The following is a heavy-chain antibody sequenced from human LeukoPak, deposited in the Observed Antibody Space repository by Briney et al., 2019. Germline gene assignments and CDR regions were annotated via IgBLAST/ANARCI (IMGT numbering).Heavy chain of an antibody. Sequence: PGGSLRLSCTPSGFTFCEYSMRWVRQAPGKGLEWVSSIDRRSSHICRADSVKGRFSISIDNALDQQMNRLRAEDKSVYYCARGLLTYRPGFWHYFYMDVWGKGTTVIVSS. CDR1: GFTFCEYS. J-gene: IGHJ6*03. CDR2: IDRRSSHI. V-gene: IGHV3-21*01. D-gene: IGHD5-18*01. CDR3: ARGLLTYRPGFWHYFYMDV.